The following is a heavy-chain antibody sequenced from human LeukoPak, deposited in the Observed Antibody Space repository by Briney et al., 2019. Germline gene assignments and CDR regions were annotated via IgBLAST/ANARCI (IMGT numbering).Heavy chain of an antibody. CDR1: GFTFSSYA. CDR3: ASGRAFDI. V-gene: IGHV3-30*04. CDR2: ISYDGSNK. J-gene: IGHJ3*02. Sequence: GRSLRLSCVASGFTFSSYAMHWVRQAPGKGLEWVAVISYDGSNKYYADSVKGRFTISRDNSKNTLYLQMNSLRAEDTAVYYCASGRAFDIWGQGTMVTVSS.